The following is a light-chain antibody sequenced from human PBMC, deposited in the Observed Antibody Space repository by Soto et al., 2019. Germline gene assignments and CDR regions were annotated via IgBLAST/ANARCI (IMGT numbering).Light chain of an antibody. CDR1: QSVSSR. CDR3: QHYVERSPIT. J-gene: IGKJ5*01. Sequence: EILMTQSPGTLSLSPGERATLSCRASQSVSSRLAWYQQKPGQAPRLLISGASSRATGIPDRFSGSGSGTDFTLTISRLEPEDFALYYCQHYVERSPITFGPGTRLEIK. CDR2: GAS. V-gene: IGKV3-20*01.